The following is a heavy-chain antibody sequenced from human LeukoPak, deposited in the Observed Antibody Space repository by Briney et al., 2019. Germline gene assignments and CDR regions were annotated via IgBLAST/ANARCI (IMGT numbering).Heavy chain of an antibody. CDR1: GFTVSSNY. J-gene: IGHJ4*02. CDR2: IYSGGST. V-gene: IGHV3-66*01. D-gene: IGHD2-21*02. Sequence: GGSLRLSCAASGFTVSSNYMSWVRQAPGKGLEWVSAIYSGGSTYYADSVKGRFTISRDTSKNTLYLQMNSLRAEDTAVYYCARVSPEIVVVTGTGAPDYWGQGTLVTVSS. CDR3: ARVSPEIVVVTGTGAPDY.